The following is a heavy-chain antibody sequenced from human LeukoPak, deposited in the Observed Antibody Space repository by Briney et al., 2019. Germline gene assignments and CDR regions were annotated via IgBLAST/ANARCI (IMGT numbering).Heavy chain of an antibody. CDR3: AKCLYCSGGSCYGVVAFDI. V-gene: IGHV3-23*01. Sequence: PGGSLRLSCAASGFTFSSYAMSWVRQAPGKGLEWVSAISGSGGSTYYADSVKGRFTISRDNSKNTLYLQMNSLRAGDTAVYYCAKCLYCSGGSCYGVVAFDIWGQGTMVTVSS. CDR2: ISGSGGST. D-gene: IGHD2-15*01. CDR1: GFTFSSYA. J-gene: IGHJ3*02.